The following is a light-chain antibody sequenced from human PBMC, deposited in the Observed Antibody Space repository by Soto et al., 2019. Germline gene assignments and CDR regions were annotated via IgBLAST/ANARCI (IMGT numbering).Light chain of an antibody. CDR1: QSLLHSNGYTY. Sequence: DIVMTQSPLYLPVTPGEPASISCRSSQSLLHSNGYTYLDWYLQKPGQSPQLLIYLGSNRASGGPDRFSGSGSCTAFTLKISRVEAEDVGVYYCMQALQTPPWTFGQGTKVEIK. V-gene: IGKV2-28*01. J-gene: IGKJ1*01. CDR2: LGS. CDR3: MQALQTPPWT.